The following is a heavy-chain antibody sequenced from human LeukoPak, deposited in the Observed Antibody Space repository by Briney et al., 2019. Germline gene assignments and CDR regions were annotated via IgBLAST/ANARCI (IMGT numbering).Heavy chain of an antibody. Sequence: PGGSLRLSCAASGFTVSSNYMSWVRQAPGKGLEWVSVIYSDGSTYYADSVKGRFTISRDNSENTLYLQMDSLRAEDTAVYYCARDPSSSQFLWGQGTLVTVSS. CDR3: ARDPSSSQFL. CDR2: IYSDGST. D-gene: IGHD6-13*01. V-gene: IGHV3-53*01. J-gene: IGHJ4*02. CDR1: GFTVSSNY.